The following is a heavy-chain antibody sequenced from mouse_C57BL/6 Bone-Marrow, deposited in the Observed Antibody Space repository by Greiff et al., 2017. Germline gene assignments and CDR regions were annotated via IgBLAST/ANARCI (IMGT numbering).Heavy chain of an antibody. CDR3: ARSGYYGSSPYYFDY. D-gene: IGHD1-1*01. Sequence: EVQLQQSGPELVKPGPSVKISCTASGYSFTDYNMNWVKQSNGKSLEWIGVINPNYGTTSYNQKFKGKATLTVYQSSSTAYMQLNSLTSEDSAVYYCARSGYYGSSPYYFDYWGQGTTLTVSS. CDR2: INPNYGTT. V-gene: IGHV1-39*01. J-gene: IGHJ2*01. CDR1: GYSFTDYN.